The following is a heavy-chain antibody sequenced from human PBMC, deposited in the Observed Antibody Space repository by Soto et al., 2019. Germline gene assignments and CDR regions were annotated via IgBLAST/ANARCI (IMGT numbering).Heavy chain of an antibody. CDR3: ANAREGYFDWLLLFDY. J-gene: IGHJ4*02. Sequence: GGSLRLSCAASGFTFSSYAMSWVRQAPGKGLEWVSAISGSGGSTYYADSVKGRFTISRDNSKNTLYLQMNSLRAEDTAVYYCANAREGYFDWLLLFDYWGQGTLVTVSS. V-gene: IGHV3-23*01. CDR1: GFTFSSYA. CDR2: ISGSGGST. D-gene: IGHD3-9*01.